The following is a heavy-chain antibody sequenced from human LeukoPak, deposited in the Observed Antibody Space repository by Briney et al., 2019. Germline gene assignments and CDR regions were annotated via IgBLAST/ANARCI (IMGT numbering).Heavy chain of an antibody. J-gene: IGHJ1*01. D-gene: IGHD3-16*01. CDR3: AKDDDWGRFNH. CDR1: GFSFRSHG. Sequence: GGSLRLSCAASGFSFRSHGMNWVRQAPGKGLEWVSGISPRGDITYYKDSVRGRFTISRDNFKNTVPLQLNSLRAEDTAMYYCAKDDDWGRFNHWGQGTLVTVSS. V-gene: IGHV3-23*01. CDR2: ISPRGDIT.